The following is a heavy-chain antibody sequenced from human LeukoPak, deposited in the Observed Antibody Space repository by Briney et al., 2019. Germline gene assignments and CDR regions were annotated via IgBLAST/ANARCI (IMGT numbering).Heavy chain of an antibody. CDR2: INHSGST. CDR3: ARGRYYYDSSSYFY. Sequence: SETLSLTCAVYGGSFSGYYWSWIRQPPGKGLEWIGEINHSGSTNYNPSLKSRVTISVDTSKNQFSLKLSSVTAADTAVYYCARGRYYYDSSSYFYWGQGTLVTVSS. V-gene: IGHV4-34*01. D-gene: IGHD3-22*01. CDR1: GGSFSGYY. J-gene: IGHJ4*02.